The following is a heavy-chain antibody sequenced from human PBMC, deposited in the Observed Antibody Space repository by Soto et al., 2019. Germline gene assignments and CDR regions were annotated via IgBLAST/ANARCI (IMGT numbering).Heavy chain of an antibody. V-gene: IGHV3-15*01. CDR1: GFTFSNAW. CDR3: TTSDFWSGYYTGYYYGMDV. D-gene: IGHD3-3*01. J-gene: IGHJ6*02. Sequence: GGSLRLSCAASGFTFSNAWTSWVRQAPGKGLEWVGRIKSKTDGGTTDYAAPVKGRFTISRDDSKNTLYLQMNSLKTEDTAVYYCTTSDFWSGYYTGYYYGMDVWGQGTTVTVSS. CDR2: IKSKTDGGTT.